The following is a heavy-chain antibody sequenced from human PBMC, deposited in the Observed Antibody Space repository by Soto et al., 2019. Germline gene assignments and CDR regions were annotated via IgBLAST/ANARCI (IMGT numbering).Heavy chain of an antibody. V-gene: IGHV4-59*08. Sequence: QVQLQESGPGLVKPSETLSLTCTVSGGSISSYYWSWIRQPPGKGLEWIGYIYYSGSTNYNPSLKGRVTISVDTSKNQFSLKLSSVTAAATAVYYCARLVAGYCSGGSCYPSSGWFAPWGQGTLVTVSS. D-gene: IGHD2-15*01. CDR1: GGSISSYY. CDR3: ARLVAGYCSGGSCYPSSGWFAP. J-gene: IGHJ5*02. CDR2: IYYSGST.